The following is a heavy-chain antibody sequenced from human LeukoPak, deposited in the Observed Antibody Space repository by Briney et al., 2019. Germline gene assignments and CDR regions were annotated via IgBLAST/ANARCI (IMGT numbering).Heavy chain of an antibody. Sequence: PGGSLRLSCGAAGFSFSDYGMHWVRQAPGKGLEWVAFTRNDGSKKYYVDSVKGRFTISRDDSKNMVFLQMYSLRPEDTAVYYCAKASGRSAYGLDYWGQGTLVTVFS. V-gene: IGHV3-30*02. CDR2: TRNDGSKK. J-gene: IGHJ4*02. CDR3: AKASGRSAYGLDY. D-gene: IGHD3-16*01. CDR1: GFSFSDYG.